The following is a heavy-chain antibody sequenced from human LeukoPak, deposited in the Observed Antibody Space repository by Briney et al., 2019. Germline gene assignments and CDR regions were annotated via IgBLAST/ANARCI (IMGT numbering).Heavy chain of an antibody. J-gene: IGHJ4*02. V-gene: IGHV1-24*01. CDR1: GYTFTSYG. Sequence: ASVKVSCKASGYTFTSYGISWVRQVPGKGLEWMGGFDPEDGETIYAQKFQGRVTMTEDTSTDTAYMELSSLRSEDTAVYYCTTDIHVRGVITPPFDYWGQGTLVTVSS. CDR2: FDPEDGET. CDR3: TTDIHVRGVITPPFDY. D-gene: IGHD3-10*01.